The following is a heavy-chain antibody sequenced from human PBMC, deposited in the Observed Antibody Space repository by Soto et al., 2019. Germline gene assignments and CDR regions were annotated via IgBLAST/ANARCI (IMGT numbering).Heavy chain of an antibody. CDR3: ARGGGLTTVNY. CDR1: GRYISSGGYY. CDR2: IYDRGST. D-gene: IGHD4-4*01. J-gene: IGHJ4*02. Sequence: QVQLQESGPGLVKPSETLSLTCTVSGRYISSGGYYWSWIRQHPGKGLEWIGDIYDRGSTHYNTSIKSRVAISLDTSKNQFSLRLSSVTAADTAVCYCARGGGLTTVNYWGQGTLVTVSS. V-gene: IGHV4-31*03.